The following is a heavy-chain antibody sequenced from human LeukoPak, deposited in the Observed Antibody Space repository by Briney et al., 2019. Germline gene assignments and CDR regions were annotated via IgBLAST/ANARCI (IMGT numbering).Heavy chain of an antibody. Sequence: GRSLRLSCAASGFTFSSYGMHWVRQAPGKGLEWVAVISYDGSNKYYADSVKGRFTISRDNSKNTLYLQTSSLRAEDTAVYYCAKGSRAMIVAPFPGTWFDPWGQGTLVTVSS. V-gene: IGHV3-30*18. J-gene: IGHJ5*02. D-gene: IGHD3-22*01. CDR3: AKGSRAMIVAPFPGTWFDP. CDR1: GFTFSSYG. CDR2: ISYDGSNK.